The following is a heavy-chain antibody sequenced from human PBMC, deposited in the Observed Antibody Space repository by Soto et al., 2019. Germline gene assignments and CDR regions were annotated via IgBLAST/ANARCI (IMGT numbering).Heavy chain of an antibody. D-gene: IGHD2-15*01. CDR3: ARQGRNSFCSGGSCYDY. Sequence: SETLSLTCTVSGGSISSYYWSWIRQPPGKGLEWIGYIYYSGSTNYNPSLKGRVTISVDTSKNQFSLKLSSVTAADTAVYYCARQGRNSFCSGGSCYDYWGQGTLVTVSS. CDR1: GGSISSYY. V-gene: IGHV4-59*08. J-gene: IGHJ4*02. CDR2: IYYSGST.